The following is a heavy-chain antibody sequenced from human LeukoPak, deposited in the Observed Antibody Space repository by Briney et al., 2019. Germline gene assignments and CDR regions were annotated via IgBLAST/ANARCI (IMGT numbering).Heavy chain of an antibody. CDR3: ARGEEYYDFWSGYYTYIDY. CDR2: INHSGST. Sequence: SETLSLTCAVYGGSFSGYYWSWIRQPPGKGLEWIGEINHSGSTNYNPSLKSRVTISVDTSKNQFSLELSSVTAADTAVYYCARGEEYYDFWSGYYTYIDYWGQGTLVTVSS. J-gene: IGHJ4*02. V-gene: IGHV4-34*01. CDR1: GGSFSGYY. D-gene: IGHD3-3*01.